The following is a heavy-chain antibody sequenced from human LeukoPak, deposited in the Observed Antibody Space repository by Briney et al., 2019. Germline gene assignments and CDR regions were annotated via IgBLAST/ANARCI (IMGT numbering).Heavy chain of an antibody. CDR1: GFTFSSYA. Sequence: GGSLRLSCAASGFTFSSYAMSWVRQAPGEGLEWVSGISGSGGSTYYADSVKGRFTISRDNSKNTLYLQMNSLRAEDTAVYYCAKDVRYYYDSSGYQYFDYWGQGTLVTVSS. J-gene: IGHJ4*02. CDR3: AKDVRYYYDSSGYQYFDY. V-gene: IGHV3-23*01. CDR2: ISGSGGST. D-gene: IGHD3-22*01.